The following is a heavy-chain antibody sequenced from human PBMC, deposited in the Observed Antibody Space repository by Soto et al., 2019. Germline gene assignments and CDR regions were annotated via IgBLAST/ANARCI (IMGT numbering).Heavy chain of an antibody. Sequence: QLQLQESGSGLVKPSQTLSLTCAVSGGSISSGGYSWSWIRQPPGKGLEWIGYIYHSGSTYYNPSLKGRVTISVDRSKNQFSLKLSSVTAADTAVYYCARGVGYYYDSSGYQALDYWGQGTLVTVSS. V-gene: IGHV4-30-2*01. CDR2: IYHSGST. D-gene: IGHD3-22*01. CDR3: ARGVGYYYDSSGYQALDY. CDR1: GGSISSGGYS. J-gene: IGHJ4*02.